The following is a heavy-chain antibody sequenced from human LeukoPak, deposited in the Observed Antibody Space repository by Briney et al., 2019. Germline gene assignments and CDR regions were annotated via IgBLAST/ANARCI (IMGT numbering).Heavy chain of an antibody. V-gene: IGHV4-4*07. CDR3: ARGPKGSGSYYKWFDP. CDR1: GGSISSYY. CDR2: IYTSGST. J-gene: IGHJ5*02. D-gene: IGHD3-10*01. Sequence: SETLSLTCTVSGGSISSYYWSWIRQPAGKGLEWIGRIYTSGSTNYNPSLKSRVTMSVDTSKNQFSLRLSSVTAGDTAVYYCARGPKGSGSYYKWFDPWGQGTLVTVSS.